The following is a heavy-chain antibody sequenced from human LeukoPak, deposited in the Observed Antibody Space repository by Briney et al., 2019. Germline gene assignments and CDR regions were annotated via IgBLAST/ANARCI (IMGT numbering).Heavy chain of an antibody. CDR2: INPSGGST. V-gene: IGHV1-46*01. Sequence: ASVKVSCKASGYTFTSYYMHWVRQAPGQGLEWMGIINPSGGSTSYAQKFQGRVTMTRDMPTSTVYMELSSLRSEDTAVYYCATPGPRYCSSSSCYASSPAYDAFDIWGQGTMVTVSS. D-gene: IGHD2-2*01. CDR1: GYTFTSYY. CDR3: ATPGPRYCSSSSCYASSPAYDAFDI. J-gene: IGHJ3*02.